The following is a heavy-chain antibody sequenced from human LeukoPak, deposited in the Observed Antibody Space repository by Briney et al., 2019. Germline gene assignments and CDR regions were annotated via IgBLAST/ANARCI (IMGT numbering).Heavy chain of an antibody. CDR1: GSTFSNYA. Sequence: GGSLRLSCGASGSTFSNYAMSWVRQAPGKGLEWVSLISGGGGSTYYADSVKGRFTISRDNSKNTMHLEMNSLRPEDTAVYYCVKREYYDATGHFDYWGQGTLVTVSS. CDR3: VKREYYDATGHFDY. CDR2: ISGGGGST. D-gene: IGHD3-16*01. V-gene: IGHV3-23*01. J-gene: IGHJ4*02.